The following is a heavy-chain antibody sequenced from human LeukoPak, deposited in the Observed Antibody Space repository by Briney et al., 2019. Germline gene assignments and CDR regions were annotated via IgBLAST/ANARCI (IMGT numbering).Heavy chain of an antibody. CDR1: GYSISSGYY. J-gene: IGHJ6*03. CDR3: ARGKPSYGSGTFYRPLEPNYMDV. CDR2: FDQSGST. V-gene: IGHV4-38-2*02. Sequence: SETLSLTCTASGYSISSGYYWGCIRQPPGKGLEWIGSFDQSGSTYYNPSLKSRVTISVDTSKNQFSLKLGSVTAADTAVYYCARGKPSYGSGTFYRPLEPNYMDVWGKGTTVTVSS. D-gene: IGHD3-10*01.